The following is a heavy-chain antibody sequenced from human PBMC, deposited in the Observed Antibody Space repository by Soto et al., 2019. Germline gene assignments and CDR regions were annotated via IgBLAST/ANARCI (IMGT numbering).Heavy chain of an antibody. CDR1: GGSISSSSYY. CDR2: IYYSGST. J-gene: IGHJ5*02. CDR3: ARHVGVILSVWFDP. D-gene: IGHD3-10*01. V-gene: IGHV4-39*01. Sequence: QLQLQESGPGLVKPSETLSLTCTVSGGSISSSSYYWGWIRQPPGKGLEWIGSIYYSGSTYYNPSLKSRVTISVDTSKNQCSLKLSSVTAADTAVYYCARHVGVILSVWFDPWGQGTLVTVSS.